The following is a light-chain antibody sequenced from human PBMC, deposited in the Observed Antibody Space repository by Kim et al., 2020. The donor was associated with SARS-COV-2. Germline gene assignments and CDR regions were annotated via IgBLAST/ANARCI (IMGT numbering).Light chain of an antibody. V-gene: IGKV3-20*01. CDR3: QQHTNSPIMYS. J-gene: IGKJ2*01. CDR1: QSVSYYY. CDR2: ATS. Sequence: EILLTQAPGTLSLSPGERATLSCRASQSVSYYYLAWYQQKPGQAPRLVIYATSRRATGIPDRFSGSGSGTDFTLTISRLEPEDFAMYYCQQHTNSPIMYSFGQGTKLEIK.